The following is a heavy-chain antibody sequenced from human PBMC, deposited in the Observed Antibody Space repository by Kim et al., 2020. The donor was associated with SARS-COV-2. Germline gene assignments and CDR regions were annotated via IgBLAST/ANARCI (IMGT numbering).Heavy chain of an antibody. D-gene: IGHD6-19*01. CDR1: GFNFTNAW. CDR3: MTDIRRRIPEAGYMTWVPD. CDR2: VKSKTTGGKI. J-gene: IGHJ4*02. Sequence: GGSLRLSCAASGFNFTNAWMSWVRQSPGKGLEWVGRVKSKTTGGKIDYAAPVKGRFTISRDDSKNTLYLEMNSLKTEDTAIYYCMTDIRRRIPEAGYMTWVPDWGQGTLVTVSS. V-gene: IGHV3-15*01.